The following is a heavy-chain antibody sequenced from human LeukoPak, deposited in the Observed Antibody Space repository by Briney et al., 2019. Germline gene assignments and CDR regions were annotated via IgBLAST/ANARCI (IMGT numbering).Heavy chain of an antibody. CDR3: ARVLGMGYPELAAAEEIAFDI. CDR1: GYTFTGYY. V-gene: IGHV1-2*02. J-gene: IGHJ3*02. CDR2: INPNSGGT. D-gene: IGHD6-13*01. Sequence: GASVKVSCKASGYTFTGYYMHWVRQAPGQGLEWMGWINPNSGGTNYAQKFQGRVTMTRDTSISTAYMELSRLRSDDTAVYYCARVLGMGYPELAAAEEIAFDIWGQGTMVTVSS.